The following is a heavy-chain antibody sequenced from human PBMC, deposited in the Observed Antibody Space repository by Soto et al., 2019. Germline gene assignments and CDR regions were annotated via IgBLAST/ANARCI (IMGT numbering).Heavy chain of an antibody. J-gene: IGHJ3*02. CDR1: GYTFTGYY. D-gene: IGHD3-22*01. CDR3: ARDSSYDSSGYYSITAFDI. CDR2: INPNSGGT. Sequence: QVQLVQSGAEVKKPGASVKVSCKASGYTFTGYYMHWVRQAPGQGLEWMGWINPNSGGTNYAQKFQGWVTMTRDTSISPAYMELSRLRSDDTAVYYCARDSSYDSSGYYSITAFDIWGQGTMVTVSS. V-gene: IGHV1-2*04.